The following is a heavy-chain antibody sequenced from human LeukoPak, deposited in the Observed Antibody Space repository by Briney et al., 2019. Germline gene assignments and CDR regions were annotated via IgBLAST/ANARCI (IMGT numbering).Heavy chain of an antibody. CDR2: IYTSGST. CDR3: ARMYYYDSSGYQYYFDY. Sequence: SETLSLTCTVSGGSISSYYWSWVRQPAGKGLEWIGRIYTSGSTNYNPSLNSRVTMSVDTSKNQISLKLSSVTAADTAVYYCARMYYYDSSGYQYYFDYWGQGTLVTVSS. CDR1: GGSISSYY. V-gene: IGHV4-4*07. J-gene: IGHJ4*02. D-gene: IGHD3-22*01.